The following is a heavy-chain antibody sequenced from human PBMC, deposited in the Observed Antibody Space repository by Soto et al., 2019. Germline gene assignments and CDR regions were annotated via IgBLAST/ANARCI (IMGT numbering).Heavy chain of an antibody. CDR1: GSTFSSYA. Sequence: PGGSLRLSCAASGSTFSSYAMSWVRQAPGKGLEWVSAISGSGGRTYYADSVKGRFTISRDNSKNTLYLQMNSLRAEDTAVYYCARDKCGRSMCGSAYWGQGLMVTVSS. CDR3: ARDKCGRSMCGSAY. D-gene: IGHD2-15*01. CDR2: ISGSGGRT. V-gene: IGHV3-23*01. J-gene: IGHJ4*02.